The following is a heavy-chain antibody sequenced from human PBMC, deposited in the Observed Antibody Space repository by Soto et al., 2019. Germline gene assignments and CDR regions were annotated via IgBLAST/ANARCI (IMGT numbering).Heavy chain of an antibody. D-gene: IGHD4-17*01. CDR3: ASDQSYGPFWFDY. J-gene: IGHJ4*01. CDR1: GFTFSTYG. CDR2: IWYDGSNK. V-gene: IGHV3-33*01. Sequence: QVQLVESGGGVVQPGRSLRLSCAASGFTFSTYGIHWVRPAPGKGLEWVAVIWYDGSNKYYADSVKGRFTISRDNSKNTLYWQMNSLRAGETAVYYGASDQSYGPFWFDYWGHGILLSVAS.